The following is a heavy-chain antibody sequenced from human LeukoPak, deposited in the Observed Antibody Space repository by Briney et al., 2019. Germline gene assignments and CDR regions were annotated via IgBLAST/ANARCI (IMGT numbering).Heavy chain of an antibody. D-gene: IGHD1-26*01. CDR1: GCTFNNYS. V-gene: IGHV3-21*01. CDR2: ISSSSSYI. Sequence: GGSLTLSCAASGCTFNNYSMNWLRQAPGKGLEWVSSISSSSSYIYYADSVKGRFTISSDNAKNSLYLQMNSRRADDTAVYYCARGRELLRDAFDIWGQGTMVTVSS. J-gene: IGHJ3*02. CDR3: ARGRELLRDAFDI.